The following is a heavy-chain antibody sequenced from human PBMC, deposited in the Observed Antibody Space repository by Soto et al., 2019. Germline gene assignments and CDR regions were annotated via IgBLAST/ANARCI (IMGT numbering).Heavy chain of an antibody. Sequence: RLSCAASGFTFSTYGMHWVRQAPGKGLEWVAIVSYDGSRKHYVDSVKGRFAISRDNSMNTLYLQLNSLRPEDTAMYYCAKDLHGDRDGDNYEADSWGQGTLVPVSS. CDR2: VSYDGSRK. J-gene: IGHJ4*02. CDR1: GFTFSTYG. CDR3: AKDLHGDRDGDNYEADS. V-gene: IGHV3-30*18. D-gene: IGHD2-21*01.